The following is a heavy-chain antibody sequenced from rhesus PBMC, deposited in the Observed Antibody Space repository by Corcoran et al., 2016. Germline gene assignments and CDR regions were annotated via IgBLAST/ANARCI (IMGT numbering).Heavy chain of an antibody. V-gene: IGHV4-93*02. D-gene: IGHD2-39*01. J-gene: IGHJ5-2*02. Sequence: QVQLQESGPGVVKPSETLSLHCAVSCGSISSSNWWCWIRQSPGKGLVCIGGNYGSGGSTEYNPSLKSRVTISIDTSKNQFSLKLSSVTAADTAVYYCARSRGMSAINSLDVWGRGVLVTVSS. CDR3: ARSRGMSAINSLDV. CDR1: CGSISSSNW. CDR2: NYGSGGST.